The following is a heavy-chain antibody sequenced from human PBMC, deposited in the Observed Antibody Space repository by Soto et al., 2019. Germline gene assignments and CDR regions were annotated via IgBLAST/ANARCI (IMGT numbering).Heavy chain of an antibody. CDR1: DYTFSSYG. D-gene: IGHD6-13*01. CDR3: ARSGSSWNLREFDY. J-gene: IGHJ4*01. CDR2: ISVYNGNT. Sequence: GAPVKGSRKGSDYTFSSYGIVWVRQAPGQGLEWIGWISVYNGNTNYAQKFRGRVTMTTDISTTTAYMEMRSLRSDDTAVYYCARSGSSWNLREFDYWG. V-gene: IGHV1-18*01.